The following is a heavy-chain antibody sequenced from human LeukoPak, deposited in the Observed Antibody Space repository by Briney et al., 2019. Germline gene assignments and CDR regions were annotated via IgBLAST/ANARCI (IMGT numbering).Heavy chain of an antibody. Sequence: SQTLSLTCAISGDSVSSNSAAWNWIRQSPSRGLELLGSTYYRSKWYNDYAVSVKSRITTNPDTSKNQFSLQLNSVTPEDTAVYYCAREESDTTVTFYYYYYGMDVWGQGTTVTVSS. CDR1: GDSVSSNSAA. V-gene: IGHV6-1*01. CDR2: TYYRSKWYN. J-gene: IGHJ6*02. D-gene: IGHD4-17*01. CDR3: AREESDTTVTFYYYYYGMDV.